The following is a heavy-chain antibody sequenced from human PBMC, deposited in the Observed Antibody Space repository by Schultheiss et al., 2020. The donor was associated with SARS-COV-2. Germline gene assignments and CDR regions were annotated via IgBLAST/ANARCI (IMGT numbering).Heavy chain of an antibody. CDR3: ARNKDGYNQMYYFDY. V-gene: IGHV3-21*01. D-gene: IGHD5-24*01. Sequence: GGSLRLSCAASGFTFSSYSMNWVRQAPGKGLEWVSSISSSSSYIYYADSVKGRFTISRDNAKNSLYLQMNSLRAEDTAVYYCARNKDGYNQMYYFDYWGQGTLVTVSS. CDR1: GFTFSSYS. CDR2: ISSSSSYI. J-gene: IGHJ4*02.